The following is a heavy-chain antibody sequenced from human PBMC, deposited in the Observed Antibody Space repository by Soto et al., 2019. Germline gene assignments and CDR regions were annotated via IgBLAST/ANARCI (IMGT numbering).Heavy chain of an antibody. J-gene: IGHJ3*02. V-gene: IGHV3-11*01. D-gene: IGHD2-2*02. CDR3: ARAGLVVPAAISGAFDI. Sequence: GGSLRLSCAASGFTFSDYYISWIRQAPGKGLEWVSYISSSGSTIYYADSVKGRFTISRDNAKNSLYLQMNSLRAEDTAVYYCARAGLVVPAAISGAFDIWGQGTMVTVSS. CDR2: ISSSGSTI. CDR1: GFTFSDYY.